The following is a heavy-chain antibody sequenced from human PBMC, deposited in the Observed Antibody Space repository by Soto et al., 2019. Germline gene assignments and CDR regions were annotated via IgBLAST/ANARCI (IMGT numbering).Heavy chain of an antibody. D-gene: IGHD6-6*01. CDR1: GFTFSSYA. Sequence: QVQLVESGGGVVQPGRSLRLSCAASGFTFSSYAMHWVRQAPGKGLEWVAVISYDGSNKYYADSVKGRFTISRDNSKNTLYLQMNSLRAEDTAVYYCARDSAPGSSPETYGMDVWGQGTTVTVSS. V-gene: IGHV3-30-3*01. CDR3: ARDSAPGSSPETYGMDV. J-gene: IGHJ6*02. CDR2: ISYDGSNK.